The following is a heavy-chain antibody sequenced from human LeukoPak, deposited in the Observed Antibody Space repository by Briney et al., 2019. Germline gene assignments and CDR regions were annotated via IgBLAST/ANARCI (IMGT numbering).Heavy chain of an antibody. D-gene: IGHD1-26*01. J-gene: IGHJ4*02. CDR3: AKDHSGSLLDD. V-gene: IGHV3-33*06. Sequence: GGSLRLSCEASVFSFRSCGMHWVPEAPGKGLEGEAVVWYDGSNRYYADSVKGRFTITRDNSKNTLNLQMNSLRAEDTAVYYCAKDHSGSLLDDWGQGTVVS. CDR2: VWYDGSNR. CDR1: VFSFRSCG.